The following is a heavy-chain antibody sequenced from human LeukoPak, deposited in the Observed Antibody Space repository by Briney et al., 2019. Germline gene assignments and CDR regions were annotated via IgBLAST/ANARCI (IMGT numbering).Heavy chain of an antibody. CDR3: ARLFSEHPLILYTNGRYYYMDV. D-gene: IGHD2-8*01. V-gene: IGHV1-18*04. CDR2: ISAYYGNT. Sequence: ASVKVSCKASGYTFTSYYMLWVRQAPGRGLEWMGWISAYYGNTHYAQKLQGRVTMTTDTSTSTAYMELRSLRSDDPAVYYCARLFSEHPLILYTNGRYYYMDVWGKRTTVTVSS. J-gene: IGHJ6*03. CDR1: GYTFTSYY.